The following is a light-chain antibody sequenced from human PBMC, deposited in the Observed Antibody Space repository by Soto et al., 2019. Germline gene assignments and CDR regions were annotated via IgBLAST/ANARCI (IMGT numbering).Light chain of an antibody. Sequence: EIVLTQSPATLSFSPGERATLSCRASQSVDKYLVWYQQKPGQAPRLLIYDASSRATGIPARFSGSGSGTDFSLTITSIEPEDFAVYYCRQRTNWPLTFGGGTKLEIK. V-gene: IGKV3-11*01. CDR1: QSVDKY. CDR3: RQRTNWPLT. CDR2: DAS. J-gene: IGKJ4*01.